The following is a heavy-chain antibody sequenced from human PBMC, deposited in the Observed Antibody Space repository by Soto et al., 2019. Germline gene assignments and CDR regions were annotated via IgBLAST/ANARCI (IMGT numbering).Heavy chain of an antibody. CDR2: ISAYNGNT. D-gene: IGHD2-15*01. V-gene: IGHV1-18*01. J-gene: IGHJ5*02. CDR1: GYTFTSYG. CDR3: ARDLTGVVVAATPNNWFDP. Sequence: GASVKVSCKASGYTFTSYGISWVRQAPGQGLEWMGWISAYNGNTNYAQKLQGRVTMTTDTSTSTAYMELRSLRSDDTAVYYCARDLTGVVVAATPNNWFDPWGQGTLVTVSS.